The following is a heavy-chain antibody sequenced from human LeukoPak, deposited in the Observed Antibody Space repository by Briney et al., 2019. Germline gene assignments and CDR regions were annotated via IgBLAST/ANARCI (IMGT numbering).Heavy chain of an antibody. CDR2: IYHSGST. CDR3: ARAGYDILTGYCGAFDI. CDR1: GGSISSGDYY. Sequence: SETLSLTCTVFGGSISSGDYYWSWIRQPPGKGLEWIGYIYHSGSTSYNPSLKSRVAISVDTSKNQFSLKLNSVTAADTAVYYCARAGYDILTGYCGAFDIWGRGTMVIVAS. J-gene: IGHJ3*02. D-gene: IGHD3-9*01. V-gene: IGHV4-30-4*01.